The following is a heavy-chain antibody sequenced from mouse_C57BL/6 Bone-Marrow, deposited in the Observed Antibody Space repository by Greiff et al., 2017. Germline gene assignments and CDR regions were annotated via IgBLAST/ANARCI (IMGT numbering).Heavy chain of an antibody. J-gene: IGHJ2*01. Sequence: QVQLQQPGAELVRPGTSVKLSCKASGYTFTSYWMHWVKQRPGQGLEWIGVIDPSDSYTNYNQKFKGKATLTVDTSSSTAYMQLSSLTSEDSAVYYCAILTTVVATNYFDYWGQGTTLTVSS. CDR1: GYTFTSYW. CDR2: IDPSDSYT. D-gene: IGHD1-1*01. V-gene: IGHV1-59*01. CDR3: AILTTVVATNYFDY.